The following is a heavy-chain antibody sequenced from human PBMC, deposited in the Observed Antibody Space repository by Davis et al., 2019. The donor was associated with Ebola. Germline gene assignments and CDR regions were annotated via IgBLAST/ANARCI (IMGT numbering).Heavy chain of an antibody. CDR3: ARDRYSDGSGYFFEQSH. J-gene: IGHJ4*02. V-gene: IGHV1-24*01. CDR2: FDFENGER. Sequence: ASVKVSCKVSGYTLSELSMHWVRQAPGKGLEWMGGFDFENGERLYTKQFQGRVTMTEDTSTDTAYMELSSLRSEDTAVYYCARDRYSDGSGYFFEQSHWGQGTLVTVSS. CDR1: GYTLSELS. D-gene: IGHD3-22*01.